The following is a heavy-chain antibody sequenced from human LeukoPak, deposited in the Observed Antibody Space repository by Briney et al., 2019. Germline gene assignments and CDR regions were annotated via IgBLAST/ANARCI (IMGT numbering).Heavy chain of an antibody. CDR1: GFTFDDYA. D-gene: IGHD6-19*01. V-gene: IGHV3-9*01. CDR2: ISLNSRSI. CDR3: AKDIGRSIAVPRTDY. Sequence: SGRSLRLSCAASGFTFDDYAMEWVRHAPGKGREWVSGISLNSRSIGYADSVKGRFTISRDNAKNSLYLQMNSLRAEDTALYYCAKDIGRSIAVPRTDYWGQGTLVTVSS. J-gene: IGHJ4*02.